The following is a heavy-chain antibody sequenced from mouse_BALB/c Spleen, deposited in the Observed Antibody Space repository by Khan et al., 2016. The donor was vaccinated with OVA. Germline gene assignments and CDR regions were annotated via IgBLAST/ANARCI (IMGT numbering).Heavy chain of an antibody. CDR1: GYSITSDYA. CDR2: ISYSGST. D-gene: IGHD1-1*01. J-gene: IGHJ2*01. Sequence: EVQLQESGPGLVKPSQSLSLTCTVTGYSITSDYAWNWIRQFPGNKLEWMGYISYSGSTSYNPSLKSRISITRDTSKNQFFLLLNSVTTEDTGTYYCARGNYYGYYFDYGGQGTTLTVSS. CDR3: ARGNYYGYYFDY. V-gene: IGHV3-2*02.